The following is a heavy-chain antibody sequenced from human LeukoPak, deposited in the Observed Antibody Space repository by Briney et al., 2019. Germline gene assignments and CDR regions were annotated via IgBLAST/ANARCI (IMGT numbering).Heavy chain of an antibody. V-gene: IGHV4-34*01. CDR3: ARGRVPGYYDSSGYYY. Sequence: SETLSLTCAVYGGSFSGYYWSWIRQPPGKGLEWIGEINHSGSTNYNPSLKSRVTISVDTSKNQFSLKLSSVTAADTAVYYCARGRVPGYYDSSGYYYWGQGTLVTVSS. CDR2: INHSGST. CDR1: GGSFSGYY. J-gene: IGHJ4*02. D-gene: IGHD3-22*01.